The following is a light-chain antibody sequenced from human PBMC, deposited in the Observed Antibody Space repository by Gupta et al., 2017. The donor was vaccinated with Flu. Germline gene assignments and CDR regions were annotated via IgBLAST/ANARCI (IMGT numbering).Light chain of an antibody. J-gene: IGKJ1*01. V-gene: IGKV4-1*01. CDR2: WAS. CDR3: QQYYSTPTWT. CDR1: QSLLYSSDTKNY. Sequence: LGGRATINCKSSQSLLYSSDTKNYLAWYQQKPGQPPKLLIYWASTRESGVPDRFSGSGSGTDFTLTISSLQAEDVAVYYCQQYYSTPTWTFGQGTKVEIK.